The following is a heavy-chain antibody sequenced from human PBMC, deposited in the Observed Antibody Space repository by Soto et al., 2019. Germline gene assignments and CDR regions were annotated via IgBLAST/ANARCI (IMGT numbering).Heavy chain of an antibody. V-gene: IGHV3-9*01. CDR1: GFTFDDYA. D-gene: IGHD2-15*01. CDR2: ISWNSGSI. CDR3: AKDISRWSLGGSDY. Sequence: EVQLVESGGGLVQPGRSLRLSCAASGFTFDDYAMHWVRQAPGKGLEWVSGISWNSGSIGYADSVKGRFTISRDNAKNSLYLQMNSLRAEDTALYYCAKDISRWSLGGSDYWGQGTLVTVSS. J-gene: IGHJ4*02.